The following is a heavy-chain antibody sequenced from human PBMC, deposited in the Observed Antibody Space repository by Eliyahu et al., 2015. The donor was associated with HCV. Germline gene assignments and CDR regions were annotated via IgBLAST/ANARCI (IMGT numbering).Heavy chain of an antibody. V-gene: IGHV4-4*02. Sequence: QVQLQESGPGLVRPSGTLSLSCDVSEGSMRGSDWWAWIRQPPGKGLEWIGETSDTGNTNYNPSLKSRVDISIDKSRNHFSLTMTSVTAADTAVYYCARDPTCTEGSCTFDYWGPGILVTVSS. CDR3: ARDPTCTEGSCTFDY. D-gene: IGHD2-2*01. CDR1: EGSMRGSDW. CDR2: TSDTGNT. J-gene: IGHJ4*02.